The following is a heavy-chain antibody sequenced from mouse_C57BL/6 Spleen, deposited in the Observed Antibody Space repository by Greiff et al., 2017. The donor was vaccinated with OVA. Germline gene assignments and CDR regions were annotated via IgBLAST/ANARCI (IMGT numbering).Heavy chain of an antibody. Sequence: DVQLQESGPELVKPGASVKMSCKASGYTFTDYNMHWVKQSHGKSLEWIGYINPNNGGTSYNQKFKGKATLTVNKSSSTAYMELRSLTSEDSAVYYCARGNGNYGAWFAYWGQGTLVTVSA. J-gene: IGHJ3*01. CDR2: INPNNGGT. D-gene: IGHD2-1*01. CDR3: ARGNGNYGAWFAY. CDR1: GYTFTDYN. V-gene: IGHV1-22*01.